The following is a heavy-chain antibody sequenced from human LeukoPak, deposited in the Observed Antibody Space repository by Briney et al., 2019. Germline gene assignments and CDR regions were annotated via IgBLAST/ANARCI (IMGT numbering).Heavy chain of an antibody. V-gene: IGHV3-49*04. J-gene: IGHJ4*02. CDR1: GFTFRDYA. CDR3: TRGYSIDY. CDR2: IISKAAAGTT. D-gene: IGHD4-11*01. Sequence: GGSLRLSCTASGFTFRDYAMSWVRQAPGKGLEWVGFIISKAAAGTTEYTASVKGRFTISRDDSKSIAYLQMNSLITEDTAIYYCTRGYSIDYWGQGTQVTVSS.